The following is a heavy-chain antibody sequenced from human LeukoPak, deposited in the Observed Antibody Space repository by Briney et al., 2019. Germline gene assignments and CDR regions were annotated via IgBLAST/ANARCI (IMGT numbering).Heavy chain of an antibody. Sequence: KPSETLSLTCTVSGGSISSYYWSWIRQPPGKGLEWIGYIYYSASTNYNPSLKSRVTISVDTSKNQFSLKLSSVAAADTAVYYCARVASAAGHNWCDPWGQGTLVSVSS. CDR3: ARVASAAGHNWCDP. CDR1: GGSISSYY. CDR2: IYYSAST. D-gene: IGHD6-13*01. V-gene: IGHV4-59*01. J-gene: IGHJ5*02.